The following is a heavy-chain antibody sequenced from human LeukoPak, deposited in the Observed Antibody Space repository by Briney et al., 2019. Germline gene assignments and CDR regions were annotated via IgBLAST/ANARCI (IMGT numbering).Heavy chain of an antibody. CDR3: ARDYESGPGYFDY. Sequence: SETLSLTCTVSGGSISSGTYYWAWIRQPPGKGLEWIGYISYSGTTNYNPSLKSRVTISVDTSKNQFSLKLSSVTAADTAVYYCARDYESGPGYFDYWGQGTLVTVSS. D-gene: IGHD3-16*01. V-gene: IGHV4-61*01. CDR2: ISYSGTT. J-gene: IGHJ4*02. CDR1: GGSISSGTYY.